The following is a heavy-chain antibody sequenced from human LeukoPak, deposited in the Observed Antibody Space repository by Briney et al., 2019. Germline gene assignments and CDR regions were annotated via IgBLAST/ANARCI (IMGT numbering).Heavy chain of an antibody. CDR3: AKPGFNYGDAFDI. Sequence: PGGSLRLSCAASGFTFSSYAMSWVRQAPGKGLEWVSAISGSGGSTYYADSVKGRFTTSRDNSKNTLYLQMTGLRAADTAIYYCAKPGFNYGDAFDIWGQGTMVIVSS. V-gene: IGHV3-23*01. CDR1: GFTFSSYA. J-gene: IGHJ3*02. CDR2: ISGSGGST. D-gene: IGHD5-18*01.